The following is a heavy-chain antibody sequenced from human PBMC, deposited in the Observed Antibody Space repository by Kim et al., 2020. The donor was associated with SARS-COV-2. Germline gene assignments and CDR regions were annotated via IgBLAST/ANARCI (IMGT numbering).Heavy chain of an antibody. V-gene: IGHV1-8*01. CDR3: ARAHRAPPPFDP. Sequence: ASVKVSCKASGYTFTSYDINWVRQATGQGLEWMGWMNPNSGNTGYAQKFQGRVTMTRNTSISTAYMELSSLRSEDTAVYYCARAHRAPPPFDPWGQGTLVTVSS. J-gene: IGHJ5*02. CDR1: GYTFTSYD. CDR2: MNPNSGNT.